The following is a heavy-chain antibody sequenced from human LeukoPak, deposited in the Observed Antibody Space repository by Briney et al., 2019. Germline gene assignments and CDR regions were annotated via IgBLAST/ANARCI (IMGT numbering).Heavy chain of an antibody. J-gene: IGHJ1*01. CDR3: ARDHRGNGWYTGGYFQH. CDR1: GGTFSSYA. V-gene: IGHV1-69*06. CDR2: IIPIFGTA. Sequence: SVKVSCKASGGTFSSYAISWVRQAPGQGLEWMGGIIPIFGTANYAQKFQGRVTITADKSTSTAYMELSSLRSEDTAVYYCARDHRGNGWYTGGYFQHWGQGTLVTVSS. D-gene: IGHD6-19*01.